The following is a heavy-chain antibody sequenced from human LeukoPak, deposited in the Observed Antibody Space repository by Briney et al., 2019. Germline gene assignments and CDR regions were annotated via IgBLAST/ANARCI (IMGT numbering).Heavy chain of an antibody. CDR1: SGSFSSSSYF. J-gene: IGHJ4*01. CDR3: ARLRGGVQLWGD. Sequence: PSETLSLTCTVSSGSFSSSSYFCGWIRQPPGMGLEWIATINYSGTTYYNPSLKSRVTTSVHTSNNQFSLKLSSVPAADTPVYYCARLRGGVQLWGDWGQGALVTVSS. CDR2: INYSGTT. D-gene: IGHD1-1*01. V-gene: IGHV4-39*01.